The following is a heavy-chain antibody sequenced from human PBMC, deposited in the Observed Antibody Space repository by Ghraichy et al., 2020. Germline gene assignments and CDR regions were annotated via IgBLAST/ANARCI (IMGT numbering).Heavy chain of an antibody. CDR2: ISSSRTYL. V-gene: IGHV3-21*01. D-gene: IGHD2-2*01. CDR3: ARDHCTSSSCLEGYYYGMDV. Sequence: GESLNISCAASGFTFSDYFMNWVRQAPGKGLEWISSISSSRTYLYYADSVRGRFTISRDDAQNSLYLEMNSLRAEDTAVYYCARDHCTSSSCLEGYYYGMDVWGQGTTVSVSS. J-gene: IGHJ6*02. CDR1: GFTFSDYF.